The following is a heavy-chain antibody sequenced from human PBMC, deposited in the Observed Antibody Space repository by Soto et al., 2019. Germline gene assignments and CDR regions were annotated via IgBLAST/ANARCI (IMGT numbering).Heavy chain of an antibody. CDR2: INPSGGST. CDR1: GYTFTSYY. V-gene: IGHV1-46*01. D-gene: IGHD3-22*01. CDR3: ARASSGYYSYFDY. J-gene: IGHJ4*02. Sequence: ASVKVSCKASGYTFTSYYMHWVRQAPGQGLEWMGIINPSGGSTSYAQKFQGRVTMTRDTSTSTVYMDLSSLSSDDTAVYYCARASSGYYSYFDYWGQGTLVTVS.